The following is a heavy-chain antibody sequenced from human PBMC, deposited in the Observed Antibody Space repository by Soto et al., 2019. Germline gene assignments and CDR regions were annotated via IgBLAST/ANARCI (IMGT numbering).Heavy chain of an antibody. D-gene: IGHD3-10*01. J-gene: IGHJ6*02. Sequence: ASVKVSCKASGGTFSSYAISWVRQAPGQGLEWMGGIIPIFGTANYAQKFQGRVTITADESTSTAYMELSSLRSEDTAVYYCARVGVGTNYYYGMDVWGQGTKVTVSS. CDR3: ARVGVGTNYYYGMDV. CDR1: GGTFSSYA. V-gene: IGHV1-69*13. CDR2: IIPIFGTA.